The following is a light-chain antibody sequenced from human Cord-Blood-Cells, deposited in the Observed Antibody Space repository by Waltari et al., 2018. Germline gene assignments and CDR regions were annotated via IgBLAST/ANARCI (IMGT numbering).Light chain of an antibody. Sequence: GDRVTITCRASQSISSWLAWYQQKPGKAPKLLIYDASSLESGVPSRFSGSGSGTEFTLAISSLQPDDFATYYCQQYNSYWTFGQGTKVEIK. J-gene: IGKJ1*01. CDR1: QSISSW. V-gene: IGKV1-5*01. CDR2: DAS. CDR3: QQYNSYWT.